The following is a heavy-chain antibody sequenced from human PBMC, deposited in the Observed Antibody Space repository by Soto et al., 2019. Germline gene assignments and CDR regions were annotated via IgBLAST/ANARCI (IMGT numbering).Heavy chain of an antibody. V-gene: IGHV4-59*08. Sequence: SETLSLTCTVSGGSISSYYWSWIRQPPGKGLEWIGYIYYSGSTNYNPSLKSRVTISVDTSKNQFSLKLSSVTAADTAVYYCARYGDIWGSYRYTNRGFYFDYWGQGTLVTVSS. J-gene: IGHJ4*02. D-gene: IGHD3-16*02. CDR1: GGSISSYY. CDR3: ARYGDIWGSYRYTNRGFYFDY. CDR2: IYYSGST.